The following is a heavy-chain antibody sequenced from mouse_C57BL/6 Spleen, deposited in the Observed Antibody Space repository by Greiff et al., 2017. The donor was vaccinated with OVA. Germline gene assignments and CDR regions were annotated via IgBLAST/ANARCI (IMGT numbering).Heavy chain of an antibody. V-gene: IGHV14-4*01. CDR3: TITTADY. CDR1: GFNIKDDY. J-gene: IGHJ2*01. D-gene: IGHD1-2*01. CDR2: IDPENGDT. Sequence: VQLQQSGAELVRPGASVKLSCTASGFNIKDDYMHWVKQRPEQGLEWIGWIDPENGDTEYAAKFQGKATITADTSSTTAYLQLSSLTSEDTAVYYCTITTADYWGQGTTLTVSS.